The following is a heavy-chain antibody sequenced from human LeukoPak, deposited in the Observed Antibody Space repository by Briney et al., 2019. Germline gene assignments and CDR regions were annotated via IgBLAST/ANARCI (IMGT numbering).Heavy chain of an antibody. CDR3: ARGRYSSGWYYGYYFDY. V-gene: IGHV4-61*02. D-gene: IGHD6-19*01. J-gene: IGHJ4*02. CDR2: IYTSGST. CDR1: GGSISSGSYY. Sequence: SQTLSLTCTVSGGSISSGSYYWSWIRQPAGKGLEWIGRIYTSGSTNYNPSLKSRVTISVDTSKNQFSLKLSSVTAADTAVYYCARGRYSSGWYYGYYFDYWGQGTLVTVSS.